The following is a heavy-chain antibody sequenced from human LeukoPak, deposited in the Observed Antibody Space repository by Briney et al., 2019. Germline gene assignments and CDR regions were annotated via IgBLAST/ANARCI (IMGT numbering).Heavy chain of an antibody. V-gene: IGHV1-8*03. CDR3: AREEGSYGLDY. CDR1: GYAFTSYD. Sequence: PSVKVSFKASGYAFTSYDINWVRQATGQGLEWMGWMNPNSGNTGYAQKFQGRVTITRNTSISTAYMELSSLRSEDTAVYYCAREEGSYGLDYWGQGTLVTVSS. D-gene: IGHD5-18*01. J-gene: IGHJ4*02. CDR2: MNPNSGNT.